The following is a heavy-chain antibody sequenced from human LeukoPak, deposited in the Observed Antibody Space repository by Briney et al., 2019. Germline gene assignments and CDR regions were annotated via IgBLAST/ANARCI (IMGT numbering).Heavy chain of an antibody. CDR3: ARHRAYSSSSPCDY. CDR1: GGSISSLY. CDR2: ISYTGST. D-gene: IGHD6-6*01. J-gene: IGHJ4*02. Sequence: PSETLSLTCSVSGGSISSLYWSWIRQPPGKGLEWIGYISYTGSTNSNPSLKSRVTMFVDMYKNQFVLRQSAVTAADTAVYYCARHRAYSSSSPCDYWGQGTLVTVSS. V-gene: IGHV4-59*08.